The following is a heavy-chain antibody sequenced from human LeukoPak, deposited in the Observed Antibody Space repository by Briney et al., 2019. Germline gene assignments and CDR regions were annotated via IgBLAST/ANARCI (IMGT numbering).Heavy chain of an antibody. V-gene: IGHV4-59*01. CDR3: ARYCGGDCYYGMDV. J-gene: IGHJ6*02. CDR1: GGSISSYY. Sequence: PSETLSLTCTVSGGSISSYYWSWIRQPPGKGLEWIGYIYYSGSTNYNPSLKSRVTISVDTSKNQFSLKLSSVTAADTAVYYCARYCGGDCYYGMDVWGQGITVTVSS. CDR2: IYYSGST. D-gene: IGHD2-21*01.